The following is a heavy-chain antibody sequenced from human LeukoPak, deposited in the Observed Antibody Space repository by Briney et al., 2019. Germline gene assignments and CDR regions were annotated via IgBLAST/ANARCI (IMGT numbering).Heavy chain of an antibody. CDR1: GYTFTTYG. CDR3: ARDFSSGWYDPW. D-gene: IGHD6-19*01. J-gene: IGHJ4*02. Sequence: GASVKVSCKASGYTFTTYGISWVRQAPGQGLEWMGWISTYNGDTNYAQKLQGRVTMTTDTSTSTAYMELRSLRSEDTAVYYCARDFSSGWYDPWWGQGTLVTVSS. CDR2: ISTYNGDT. V-gene: IGHV1-18*01.